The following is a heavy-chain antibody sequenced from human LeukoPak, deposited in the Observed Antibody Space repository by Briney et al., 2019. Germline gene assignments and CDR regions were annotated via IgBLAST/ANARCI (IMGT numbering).Heavy chain of an antibody. CDR3: AKGQRWELPLDF. Sequence: GGSLRLSCAASGFTFSSYAMTWVRQAPGKGLEWVSAISDSGRSTYYADSVKGRFTISRDVCKSTLYLQMNSLRAEDTALYYCAKGQRWELPLDFWGQGTLVTVSS. CDR1: GFTFSSYA. J-gene: IGHJ4*02. V-gene: IGHV3-23*01. CDR2: ISDSGRST. D-gene: IGHD2-15*01.